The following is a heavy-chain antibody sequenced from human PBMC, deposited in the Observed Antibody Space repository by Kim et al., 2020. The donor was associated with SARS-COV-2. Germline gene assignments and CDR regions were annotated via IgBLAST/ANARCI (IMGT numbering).Heavy chain of an antibody. D-gene: IGHD6-19*01. J-gene: IGHJ6*02. V-gene: IGHV4-59*08. CDR3: ARGLEEQWLFNVLKPNYYYYYGMDV. CDR2: IYYSGST. CDR1: GGSISSYY. Sequence: SETLSLTCTVSGGSISSYYWSWIRQPPGKGLEWIGYIYYSGSTNYNPSLKSRVTISVDTSKNQFSLKLSSVTAADTAVYYCARGLEEQWLFNVLKPNYYYYYGMDVWGQGTTVTVSS.